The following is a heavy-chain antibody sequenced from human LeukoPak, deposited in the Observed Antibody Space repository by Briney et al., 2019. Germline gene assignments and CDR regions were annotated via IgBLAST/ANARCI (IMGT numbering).Heavy chain of an antibody. D-gene: IGHD4-11*01. Sequence: GGSLRLSCAASGFAFSSYWMHWVRQAPGKGLVWVSRINSDGSITTYASSVQGRFTISRDNAKNTLYLQMNSLRADDTAVYYCARSVYSYYANWFDPWGQGTLVSVSS. CDR3: ARSVYSYYANWFDP. V-gene: IGHV3-74*01. CDR2: INSDGSIT. CDR1: GFAFSSYW. J-gene: IGHJ5*02.